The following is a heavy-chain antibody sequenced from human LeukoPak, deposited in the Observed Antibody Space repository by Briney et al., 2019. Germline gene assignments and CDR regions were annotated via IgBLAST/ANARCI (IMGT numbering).Heavy chain of an antibody. Sequence: SETLSLTCTVSGGSISSYYWSWIRPPPGKGLEWIGYIYYSGSTNYNPSLKSRVTISVDTSKNQFSLKLSSVTAADTAVYYCARSYYDFWSGYLWDYWGQGTLVTVSS. CDR2: IYYSGST. CDR3: ARSYYDFWSGYLWDY. V-gene: IGHV4-59*01. D-gene: IGHD3-3*01. CDR1: GGSISSYY. J-gene: IGHJ4*02.